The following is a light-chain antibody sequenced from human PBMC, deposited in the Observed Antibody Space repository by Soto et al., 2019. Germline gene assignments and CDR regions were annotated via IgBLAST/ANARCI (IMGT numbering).Light chain of an antibody. V-gene: IGKV3-15*01. J-gene: IGKJ2*01. Sequence: DRLMTQSPATLSVSPGERATLSCRASQTISSNLAWYQQKPGQAPRLLIYGASTRATGIPARFSGSGFGTEFSLTISSLQSEDSAVYYCQQYNNWPPYTFGQGTKLEIK. CDR1: QTISSN. CDR3: QQYNNWPPYT. CDR2: GAS.